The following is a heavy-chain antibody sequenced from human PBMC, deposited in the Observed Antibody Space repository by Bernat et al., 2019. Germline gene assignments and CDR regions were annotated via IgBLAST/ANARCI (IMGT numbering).Heavy chain of an antibody. Sequence: EVHLVESGGGLVKPGESLRVSCAASGFIFRNAWMSWVRQAPGKGLEWVGRIRSRPSGGTTDYAATVKGRFTISRDDSTNTLYLQMNNLKTEDTAMYYCLKEDFDFWTWGQGTLVTVS. J-gene: IGHJ5*02. V-gene: IGHV3-15*01. CDR2: IRSRPSGGTT. CDR3: LKEDFDFWT. CDR1: GFIFRNAW. D-gene: IGHD3-3*01.